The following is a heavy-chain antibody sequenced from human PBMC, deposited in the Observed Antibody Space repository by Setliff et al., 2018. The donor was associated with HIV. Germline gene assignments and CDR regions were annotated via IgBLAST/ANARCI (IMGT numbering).Heavy chain of an antibody. J-gene: IGHJ6*03. V-gene: IGHV4-34*01. CDR1: GGSFSGYY. CDR3: ARIPRDGSGLSYYYYYMDV. D-gene: IGHD3-10*01. CDR2: INHSGST. Sequence: SETLSLTCAVYGGSFSGYYWSWIRQPPGKGLELIGEINHSGSTNYNPSLKSRVTISVDKSKNQFSPKLSSVTAADTAVYYCARIPRDGSGLSYYYYYMDVWGKGTTVTVSS.